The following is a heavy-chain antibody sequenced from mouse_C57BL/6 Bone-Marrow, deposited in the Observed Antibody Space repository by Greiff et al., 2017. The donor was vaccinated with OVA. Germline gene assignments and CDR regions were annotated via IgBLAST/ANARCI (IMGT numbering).Heavy chain of an antibody. J-gene: IGHJ3*01. Sequence: EVKLVESGGDLVKPGGSLKLSCAASGFTFSSYGMSWVRQTPDKRLEWVATISSGGSYPYYPDSVKGRFTISRDNAKNTLYLQMSSRKSEDTAMYYCARAYYSNYGFAYWGQGTLVTVSA. CDR3: ARAYYSNYGFAY. CDR2: ISSGGSYP. V-gene: IGHV5-6*01. CDR1: GFTFSSYG. D-gene: IGHD2-5*01.